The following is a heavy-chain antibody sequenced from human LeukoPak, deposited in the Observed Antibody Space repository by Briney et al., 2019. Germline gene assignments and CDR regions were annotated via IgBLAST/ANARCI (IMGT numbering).Heavy chain of an antibody. CDR3: ARVWELSFDY. D-gene: IGHD1-26*01. Sequence: GGSLRLSCAASGFTVSSDHMSWVRQAPGKGLEWVSVIYAGGSTYYADSVKGRFTISRDNFKNTVFLQMNSLRAEDTAVYHCARVWELSFDYWGQGTLVTVSS. CDR2: IYAGGST. J-gene: IGHJ4*02. V-gene: IGHV3-53*01. CDR1: GFTVSSDH.